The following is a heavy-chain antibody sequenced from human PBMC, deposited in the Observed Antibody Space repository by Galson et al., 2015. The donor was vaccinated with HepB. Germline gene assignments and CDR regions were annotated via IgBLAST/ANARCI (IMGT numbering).Heavy chain of an antibody. CDR2: IYYSGST. Sequence: SETLSLTCTVDGGSMSDYYWTWIRQPPGKGLEWIAKIYYSGSTSCNPSLKSRVTISIDTSKNQFSLKLSSVTAADTAVYYCARDRRSSSSMDVWGKGTTVTVSS. D-gene: IGHD6-6*01. J-gene: IGHJ6*03. CDR3: ARDRRSSSSMDV. V-gene: IGHV4-59*01. CDR1: GGSMSDYY.